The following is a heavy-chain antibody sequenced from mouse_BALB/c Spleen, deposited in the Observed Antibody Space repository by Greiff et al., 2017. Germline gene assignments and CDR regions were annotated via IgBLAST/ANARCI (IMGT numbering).Heavy chain of an antibody. CDR1: GFSLTSYG. Sequence: QVQLQQSGPGLVQPSQSLSITCTVSGFSLTSYGVHWVRQSPGKGLEWLGVIWSGGSTDYHAAFISRLSISKDNSKSQVFFKMNSLQANDTAIYYCARGYGNYGAWFAYWGQGTLVTVSA. V-gene: IGHV2-2*02. CDR2: IWSGGST. J-gene: IGHJ3*01. CDR3: ARGYGNYGAWFAY. D-gene: IGHD2-1*01.